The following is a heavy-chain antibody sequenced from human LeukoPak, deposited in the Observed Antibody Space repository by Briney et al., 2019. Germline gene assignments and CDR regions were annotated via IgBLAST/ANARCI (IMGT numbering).Heavy chain of an antibody. CDR1: GFTFSSYA. Sequence: GGSLRLSCAASGFTFSSYAMSWVRQAPGKGLEWVSAISGSGGSTYYADSVKGRFTISRDNSKNTLYLQMNSLRAEDTAVYYCAKDQDREFYDFWSGLSAFDIWGQGTMVTVS. CDR2: ISGSGGST. D-gene: IGHD3-3*01. V-gene: IGHV3-23*01. J-gene: IGHJ3*02. CDR3: AKDQDREFYDFWSGLSAFDI.